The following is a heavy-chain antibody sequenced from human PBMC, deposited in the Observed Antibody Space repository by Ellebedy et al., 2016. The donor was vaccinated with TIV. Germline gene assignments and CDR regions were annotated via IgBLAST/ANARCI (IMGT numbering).Heavy chain of an antibody. CDR1: GYTFTSYG. CDR3: ARATTGGGFDP. J-gene: IGHJ5*02. V-gene: IGHV1-18*01. CDR2: ISAYNGNT. D-gene: IGHD1-7*01. Sequence: ASVKVSXXASGYTFTSYGISWVRQAPGQGLEWMGWISAYNGNTNYAQKLQGRVTMTTDTSTSTAYMELRSLRSDDTAVYYCARATTGGGFDPWGQGTLVTVSS.